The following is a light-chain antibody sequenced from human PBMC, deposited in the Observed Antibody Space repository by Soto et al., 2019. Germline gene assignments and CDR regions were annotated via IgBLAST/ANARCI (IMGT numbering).Light chain of an antibody. Sequence: LAQPASVSGSPGQSVTIYCTGTSSDVGGYNYVSWYQQHPGKAPKLMIYEVSNRPSGVSNRFSGSKSGNTASLTISGLQAEDEADYYCSSYTSSSTLYVFGTGTKVTVL. CDR1: SSDVGGYNY. J-gene: IGLJ1*01. CDR3: SSYTSSSTLYV. CDR2: EVS. V-gene: IGLV2-14*01.